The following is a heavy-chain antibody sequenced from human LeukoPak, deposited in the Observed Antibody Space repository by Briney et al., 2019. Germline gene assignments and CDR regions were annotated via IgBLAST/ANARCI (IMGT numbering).Heavy chain of an antibody. J-gene: IGHJ4*02. Sequence: PGGSLRPSCSASGLTLSSYAMQWVRQAPGKGLEYVSAISSNGGSTYYADSVKGRFTISRDNSKNALYLQMSGLRPEDTALYYCVKSIAVAGNVDYWGQGTLVTVSS. CDR3: VKSIAVAGNVDY. CDR1: GLTLSSYA. V-gene: IGHV3-64D*09. CDR2: ISSNGGST. D-gene: IGHD6-19*01.